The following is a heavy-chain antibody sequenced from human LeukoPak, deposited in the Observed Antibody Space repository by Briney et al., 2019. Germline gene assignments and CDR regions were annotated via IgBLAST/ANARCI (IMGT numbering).Heavy chain of an antibody. CDR2: IYHSGST. CDR1: GYSISSGYY. Sequence: SETLSLTRAVSGYSISSGYYWGWIRQPPGKGLEWIGSIYHSGSTYYNPSLKSRVTISVDTSKNQFSLKLSSVTAADTAVYYCARARSGSGSYYNRGYFDYWGQGTLVTVSS. J-gene: IGHJ4*02. D-gene: IGHD3-10*01. CDR3: ARARSGSGSYYNRGYFDY. V-gene: IGHV4-38-2*01.